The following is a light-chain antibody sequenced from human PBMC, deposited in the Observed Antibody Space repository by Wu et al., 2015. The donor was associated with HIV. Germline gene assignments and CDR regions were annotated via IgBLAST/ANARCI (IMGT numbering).Light chain of an antibody. CDR2: GAS. J-gene: IGKJ5*01. V-gene: IGKV3-20*01. CDR3: QQYGDSPIT. Sequence: APRLLISGASIRATGIPDKFSGAGAGTDFSLIISGLEPEDSAVYYCQQYGDSPITFGQGTRLEIK.